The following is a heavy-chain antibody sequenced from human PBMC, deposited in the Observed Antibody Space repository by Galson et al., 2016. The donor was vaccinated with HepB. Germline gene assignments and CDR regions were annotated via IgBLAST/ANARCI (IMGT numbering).Heavy chain of an antibody. J-gene: IGHJ6*02. CDR2: ISWDSGKI. CDR3: AKGKWKSPAGGMDV. Sequence: SLRLSCAASGFTFDDYGMNWVRQVPGKGLEWVSGISWDSGKIGYADSVKGRCTISRDNAKNSLFLQMKSLRVEDPALYYCAKGKWKSPAGGMDVWGQGITVTVSS. D-gene: IGHD1-1*01. CDR1: GFTFDDYG. V-gene: IGHV3-9*01.